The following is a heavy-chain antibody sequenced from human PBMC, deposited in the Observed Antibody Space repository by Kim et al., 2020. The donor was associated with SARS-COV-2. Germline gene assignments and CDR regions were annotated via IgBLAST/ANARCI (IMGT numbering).Heavy chain of an antibody. CDR2: IYYSGST. Sequence: SETLSLTCTVSGGSISSYYWSWIRQPPGKGLEWIGYIYYSGSTNYNPSPKSRVTISVDTSKNQFSLKLSSVTAADTAVYYCASQRGPAGAFDIWGQGTMVTVSS. V-gene: IGHV4-59*08. D-gene: IGHD6-25*01. CDR3: ASQRGPAGAFDI. J-gene: IGHJ3*02. CDR1: GGSISSYY.